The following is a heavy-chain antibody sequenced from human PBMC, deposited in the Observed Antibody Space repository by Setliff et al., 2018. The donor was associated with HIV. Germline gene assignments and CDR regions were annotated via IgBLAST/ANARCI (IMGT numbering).Heavy chain of an antibody. D-gene: IGHD3-9*01. Sequence: GASVKVSCKASGYTFTKFDINWVRQATGQGLEWMGWMNPNSGNTGFAQKFQGRVTMTRNTSISTAYMELRSLRSEDTAVYFCVRTWGAGVTGYWFEPWGQGTRVTVSS. CDR3: VRTWGAGVTGYWFEP. V-gene: IGHV1-8*01. J-gene: IGHJ5*02. CDR1: GYTFTKFD. CDR2: MNPNSGNT.